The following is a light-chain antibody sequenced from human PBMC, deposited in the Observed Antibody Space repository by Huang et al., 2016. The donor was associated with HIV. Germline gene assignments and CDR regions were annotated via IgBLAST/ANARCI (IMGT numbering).Light chain of an antibody. CDR2: WAS. V-gene: IGKV4-1*01. CDR3: HQFYTTPLT. Sequence: DIVMTQSPDSLAVSLGGRAIINCKSSQNVFYKSNNKNSLAWYQQKPGQPPKLLIYWASTRESGIPDRCAGSGSGTNFTLTISSLQAEDVAVYYCHQFYTTPLTFGQGTKVEI. CDR1: QNVFYKSNNKNS. J-gene: IGKJ1*01.